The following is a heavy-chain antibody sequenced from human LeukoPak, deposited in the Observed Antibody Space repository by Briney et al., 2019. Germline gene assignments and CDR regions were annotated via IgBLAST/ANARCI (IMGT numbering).Heavy chain of an antibody. J-gene: IGHJ5*02. CDR2: ISSSSSYI. V-gene: IGHV3-21*01. CDR1: GFTFSSYS. Sequence: GGSLRLSCAASGFTFSSYSMNWVRQAPGKGLEWVSSISSSSSYIYYADSVKGRFTISRDNAKNSLYLQMNSLRAEDTAVYYCARDGAGRYDISTGYYSDNWFDPWGQGTLVTVSS. CDR3: ARDGAGRYDISTGYYSDNWFDP. D-gene: IGHD3-9*01.